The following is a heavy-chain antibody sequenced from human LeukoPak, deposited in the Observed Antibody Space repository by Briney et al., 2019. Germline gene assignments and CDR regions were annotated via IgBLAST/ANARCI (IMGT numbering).Heavy chain of an antibody. D-gene: IGHD3-9*01. CDR2: ISSSSSTI. Sequence: GGSLRLSCAASGFTFSSYSMNWVRQAPGKGLEWVSYISSSSSTIYYADSVKGRFTISRDNAKNSLYLQMNSLRAEDTAVYYCARELLLRYFDWLGQETWSPSPQ. CDR3: ARELLLRYFDW. J-gene: IGHJ4*02. V-gene: IGHV3-48*04. CDR1: GFTFSSYS.